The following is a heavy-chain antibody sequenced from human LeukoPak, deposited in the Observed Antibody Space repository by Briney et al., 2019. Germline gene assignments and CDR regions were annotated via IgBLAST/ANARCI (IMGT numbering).Heavy chain of an antibody. CDR2: IIPIFGTA. J-gene: IGHJ4*02. CDR1: GGTFSSYA. D-gene: IGHD5-18*01. CDR3: AREGDTAMVEGPD. V-gene: IGHV1-69*05. Sequence: ASVKVSCKASGGTFSSYAISWVRQAPGQGLEWMGGIIPIFGTANYAQKFQGRVTITTDESTSTAYMELSSLRSEDTAVYYCAREGDTAMVEGPDWGQGTLVTVSP.